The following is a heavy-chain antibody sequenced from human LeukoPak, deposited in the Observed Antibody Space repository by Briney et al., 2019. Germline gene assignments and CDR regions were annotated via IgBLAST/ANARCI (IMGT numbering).Heavy chain of an antibody. D-gene: IGHD3-10*01. CDR2: IRDDESNK. Sequence: GGSLRLSCAASGFSFSSYGIHWVRQAPGKGPQWVAFIRDDESNKYYADSVKGRFTISRDNSKNTLYLQMNNLRPEDTAVYYCAKGDGSGSYYYIDVWGKGTTVIISS. CDR3: AKGDGSGSYYYIDV. CDR1: GFSFSSYG. J-gene: IGHJ6*03. V-gene: IGHV3-30*02.